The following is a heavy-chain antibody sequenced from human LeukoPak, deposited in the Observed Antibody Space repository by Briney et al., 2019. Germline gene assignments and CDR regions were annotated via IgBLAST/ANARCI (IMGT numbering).Heavy chain of an antibody. D-gene: IGHD5-12*01. V-gene: IGHV1-69*06. CDR1: GGTFSSYA. J-gene: IGHJ4*02. CDR3: ALVATIHRSFDY. CDR2: IIPIFGTA. Sequence: GASVKVSCKASGGTFSSYAISWVRQDPGQGLEWMGGIIPIFGTANYAQKFQGRVTITADKSASTAYMELSSLRSEDTAVYYCALVATIHRSFDYWGQGTLVTVSS.